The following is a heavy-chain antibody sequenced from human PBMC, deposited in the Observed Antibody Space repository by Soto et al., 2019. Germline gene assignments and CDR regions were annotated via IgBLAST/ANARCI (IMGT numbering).Heavy chain of an antibody. Sequence: GGSLRLSCSASGFTFSSYAMSWVRHAPGKGLEWVSAISGSGGSTYYADSVKGRFTISRDNSKNTLYLQMNSLRAEDTAVYYCAKAGWIQLWLPPSYYFDYWGQGTLVTVSS. V-gene: IGHV3-23*01. CDR3: AKAGWIQLWLPPSYYFDY. CDR1: GFTFSSYA. CDR2: ISGSGGST. D-gene: IGHD5-18*01. J-gene: IGHJ4*02.